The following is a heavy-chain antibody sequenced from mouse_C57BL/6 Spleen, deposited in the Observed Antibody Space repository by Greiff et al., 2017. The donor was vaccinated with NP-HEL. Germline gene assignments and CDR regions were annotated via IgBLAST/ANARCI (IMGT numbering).Heavy chain of an antibody. CDR1: GYAFSSSW. J-gene: IGHJ3*01. D-gene: IGHD2-5*01. V-gene: IGHV1-82*01. CDR2: IYPGDGDT. CDR3: ARARSNYDAWCAY. Sequence: QVQLQQSGPELVKPGASVKISCKASGYAFSSSWMNWVKQRPGKGLEWIGRIYPGDGDTNYNGKFKGKATLTADKSSSTAYMQLSSLTSEDSAVYFCARARSNYDAWCAYWGQGTLVTVSA.